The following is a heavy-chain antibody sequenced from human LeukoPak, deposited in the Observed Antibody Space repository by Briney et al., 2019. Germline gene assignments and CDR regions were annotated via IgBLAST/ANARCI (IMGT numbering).Heavy chain of an antibody. Sequence: GGSLRLSCAASGFTFSSYGMHWVRQAPGKELEGLAVISYDGSNKYYADTVKGRFTISRDNSKNTLYLQMNSRRAEDTAVYYCAKDIISGYSSRPQHWGQGTLVTVSS. CDR1: GFTFSSYG. J-gene: IGHJ1*01. CDR3: AKDIISGYSSRPQH. D-gene: IGHD6-13*01. CDR2: ISYDGSNK. V-gene: IGHV3-30*18.